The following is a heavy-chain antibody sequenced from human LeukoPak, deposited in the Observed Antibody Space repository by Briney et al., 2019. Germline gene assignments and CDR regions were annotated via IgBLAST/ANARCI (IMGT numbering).Heavy chain of an antibody. V-gene: IGHV4-59*01. J-gene: IGHJ3*02. Sequence: SETLSLTCTVSGGSISSYYWSWIRQPTGKGLEWIGYIYYSGSTNYNPSLKSRVTISVDTSKNQFSLKLSSVTAADTAVYYCAGVSPSYYYDSSGFLDAFDIWGQGTMVTVSS. CDR2: IYYSGST. CDR1: GGSISSYY. D-gene: IGHD3-22*01. CDR3: AGVSPSYYYDSSGFLDAFDI.